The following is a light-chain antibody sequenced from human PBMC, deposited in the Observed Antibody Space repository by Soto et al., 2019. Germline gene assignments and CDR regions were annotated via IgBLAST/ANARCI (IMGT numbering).Light chain of an antibody. V-gene: IGKV3-20*01. Sequence: EIVLTQSPGTLSLSPGERATLSCRASQTVGSGYLAWYQQKPGQAPRLLIHTASSRATGIPDRFSGSGSGTDFPLTISRLEPEDFALYYCQQYSNSPYTFGQGSKLEIK. CDR3: QQYSNSPYT. CDR1: QTVGSGY. J-gene: IGKJ2*01. CDR2: TAS.